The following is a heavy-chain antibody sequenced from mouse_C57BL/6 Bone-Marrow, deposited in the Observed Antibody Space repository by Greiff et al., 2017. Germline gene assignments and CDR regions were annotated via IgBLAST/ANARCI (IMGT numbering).Heavy chain of an antibody. CDR3: ARDGYYPAWFAY. J-gene: IGHJ3*01. D-gene: IGHD2-3*01. CDR2: IYPGSGST. V-gene: IGHV1-55*01. Sequence: QVHVKQPGAELVKPGASVKMSCKASGYTFTSYWITWVKQRPGQGLEWIGDIYPGSGSTNYNEKFKSKATLTVDTSSSTAYMQLSSLTSEDSAVYYCARDGYYPAWFAYWGQGTLVTVSA. CDR1: GYTFTSYW.